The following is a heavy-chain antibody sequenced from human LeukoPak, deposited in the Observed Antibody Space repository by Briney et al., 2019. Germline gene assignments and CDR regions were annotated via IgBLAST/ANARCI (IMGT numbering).Heavy chain of an antibody. CDR3: AKSGGSCSGGSCYYYYYYMDV. V-gene: IGHV3-23*01. Sequence: GGSLRLSCAASGFTFSSYASSWVRRAPGKGLEWVSTISGSGGSTYYEDSVKGRFTISRDNSKNTLYLQMNSLRAEDTAVYYCAKSGGSCSGGSCYYYYYYMDVWGKGTTVTVSS. CDR1: GFTFSSYA. CDR2: ISGSGGST. D-gene: IGHD2-15*01. J-gene: IGHJ6*03.